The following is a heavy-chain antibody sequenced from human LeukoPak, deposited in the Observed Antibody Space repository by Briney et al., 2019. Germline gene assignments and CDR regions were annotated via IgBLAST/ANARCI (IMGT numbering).Heavy chain of an antibody. J-gene: IGHJ4*02. D-gene: IGHD6-13*01. CDR2: IYPGDSDT. Sequence: GEPLKISCKGSAYSFTSYWIGWVRQMPGKRLEWMGIIYPGDSDTRYSPSFQGQVTISADKSISTAYLQWSSLKASDTAMYYCARVYSSSYFDYWGQGTLVTVSS. CDR1: AYSFTSYW. CDR3: ARVYSSSYFDY. V-gene: IGHV5-51*01.